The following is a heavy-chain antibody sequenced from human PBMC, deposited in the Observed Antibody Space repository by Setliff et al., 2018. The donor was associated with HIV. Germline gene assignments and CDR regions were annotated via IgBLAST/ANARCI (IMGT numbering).Heavy chain of an antibody. CDR1: GGSINSGSYY. Sequence: ASETLSLTCTVPGGSINSGSYYWNWIRQPAGKGLEWIGDIYHSGFTIYNPSLKSRVTLSLDTSKNQFSLKLSSVTAADTAVYYCARDNSYYYGSGSHYWYGMDVWGQGTTVTVSS. V-gene: IGHV4-61*09. J-gene: IGHJ6*01. CDR3: ARDNSYYYGSGSHYWYGMDV. D-gene: IGHD3-10*01. CDR2: IYHSGFT.